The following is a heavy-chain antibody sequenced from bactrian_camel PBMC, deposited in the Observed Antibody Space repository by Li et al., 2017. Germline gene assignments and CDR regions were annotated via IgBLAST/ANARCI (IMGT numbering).Heavy chain of an antibody. Sequence: HVQLVESGGGSVQAGGSLRLSCSASRFYYTSNCMGWFRQIPGESREAVAAMDSDGSRLVAKSVKGRFTISHGNAKNAVYLQMDSLKPEDTAMYYCAAAQGYGGGLCRLLTSPALFGYSGQGTQVTVS. CDR1: RFYYTSNC. D-gene: IGHD6*01. V-gene: IGHV3S53*01. CDR3: AAAQGYGGGLCRLLTSPALFGY. J-gene: IGHJ6*01. CDR2: MDSDGSR.